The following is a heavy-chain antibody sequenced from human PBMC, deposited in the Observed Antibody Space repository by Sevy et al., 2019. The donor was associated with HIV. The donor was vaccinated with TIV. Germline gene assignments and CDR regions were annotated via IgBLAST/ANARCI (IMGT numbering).Heavy chain of an antibody. CDR2: INTNIGNP. J-gene: IGHJ5*02. CDR3: ARARGVVISPWFDP. D-gene: IGHD3-10*01. Sequence: ASVKVSCKASGYTFTRYAMNWVRQAPGQGLEWMGWINTNIGNPTYAQGFTGRFVFSLDTSVSTACLQISSLKAEDTAVYYCARARGVVISPWFDPWGQGTLVTVSS. CDR1: GYTFTRYA. V-gene: IGHV7-4-1*02.